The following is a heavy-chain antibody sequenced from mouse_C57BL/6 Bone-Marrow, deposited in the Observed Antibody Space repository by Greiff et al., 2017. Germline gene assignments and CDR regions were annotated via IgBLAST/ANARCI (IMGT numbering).Heavy chain of an antibody. Sequence: EVQLKESGPELVKPGASVKIPCKASGYTFTDYNMDWVKQSHGKSLEWIGDINPNNGGTIYNQKFKGKATLTVDKSSSTAYMELRSLTSEDTAVYYCARSYYSNYVGVYYYAMDYWGQGTSVTVSS. V-gene: IGHV1-18*01. CDR2: INPNNGGT. J-gene: IGHJ4*01. CDR1: GYTFTDYN. D-gene: IGHD2-5*01. CDR3: ARSYYSNYVGVYYYAMDY.